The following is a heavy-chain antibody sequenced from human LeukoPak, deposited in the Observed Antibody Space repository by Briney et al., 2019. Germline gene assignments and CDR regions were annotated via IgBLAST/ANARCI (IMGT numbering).Heavy chain of an antibody. V-gene: IGHV4-59*01. D-gene: IGHD2-2*01. Sequence: SETLSLTCTVSGVSISAYYWSWIRQPPGKGLEWIGYIYYSGSTNYNPSLKSRVTISVDTSKNQFSLKLSSVTAADTAVYYCARDCCSSTSCPPGYWGQGTLVTVSS. J-gene: IGHJ4*02. CDR1: GVSISAYY. CDR3: ARDCCSSTSCPPGY. CDR2: IYYSGST.